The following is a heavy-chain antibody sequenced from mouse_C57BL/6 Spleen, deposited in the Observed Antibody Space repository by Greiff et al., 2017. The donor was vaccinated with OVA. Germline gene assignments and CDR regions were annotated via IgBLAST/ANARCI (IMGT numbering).Heavy chain of an antibody. CDR3: ARGGYDVGYYFDY. CDR1: GFTFSSYA. CDR2: ISDGGSYT. J-gene: IGHJ2*01. D-gene: IGHD2-2*01. V-gene: IGHV5-4*01. Sequence: EVQRVESGGGLVKPGGSLKLSCAASGFTFSSYAMSWVRQTPEKRLEWVATISDGGSYTYYPDNVKGRFTISRDNAKNNLYLQMSHLKSEDTAMYYCARGGYDVGYYFDYWGQGTTLTVSS.